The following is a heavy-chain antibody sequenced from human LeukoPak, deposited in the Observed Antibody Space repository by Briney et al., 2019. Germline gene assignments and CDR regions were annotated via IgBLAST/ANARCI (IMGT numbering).Heavy chain of an antibody. CDR1: GYTFTGYY. D-gene: IGHD2-15*01. CDR2: INPNSGGT. CDR3: ARVGCSGGSCAYYWFDP. J-gene: IGHJ5*02. V-gene: IGHV1-2*06. Sequence: ASVKVSCKASGYTFTGYYMHWVRQAPGQGLEWMGRINPNSGGTNYAQKLQGRVTMTRDTSISTAYMELSRLRSDDTAAYYCARVGCSGGSCAYYWFDPWGQGTLVTVSS.